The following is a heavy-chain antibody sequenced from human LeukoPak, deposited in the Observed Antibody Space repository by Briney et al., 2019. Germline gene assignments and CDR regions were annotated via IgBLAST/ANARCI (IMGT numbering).Heavy chain of an antibody. CDR3: VRGGGYLPDY. V-gene: IGHV4-59*01. D-gene: IGHD5-12*01. CDR2: IHSSGRT. CDR1: GDSSSSYY. J-gene: IGHJ4*02. Sequence: SETLSLTCTVSGDSSSSYYWSWIRQPPGKTLEWIGYIHSSGRTNYNPSLKSRVTMSVDTSKNQFSLKLSSVTAADTAVYYCVRGGGYLPDYWGQGTLVTVSS.